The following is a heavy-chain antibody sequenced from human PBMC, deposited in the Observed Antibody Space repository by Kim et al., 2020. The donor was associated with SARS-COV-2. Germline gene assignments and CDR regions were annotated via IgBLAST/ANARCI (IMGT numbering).Heavy chain of an antibody. CDR2: ITGSSSVI. V-gene: IGHV3-21*01. D-gene: IGHD6-19*01. CDR3: AREGEALAGYYLDH. Sequence: GGSLRLSCAASGFTFRSSTMNWVRQAPGKGLEWVSSITGSSSVIYYADSVKGRFTISRDNAKNSLYLQMNSLRDEDTAVYYCAREGEALAGYYLDHWGQGTLVTVSS. J-gene: IGHJ4*02. CDR1: GFTFRSST.